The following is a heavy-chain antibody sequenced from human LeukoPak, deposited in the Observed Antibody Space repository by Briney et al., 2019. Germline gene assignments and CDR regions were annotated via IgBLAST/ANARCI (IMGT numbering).Heavy chain of an antibody. V-gene: IGHV3-23*01. J-gene: IGHJ4*02. CDR3: AVWFGELYSNDY. CDR2: ISGSGGST. Sequence: GGSLRLSCAASGFTFSSYAMSWVRQAPGKGLEWVSAISGSGGSTYYADSVKGRFTISRDNSKNTLYLQMNSLRAEDTAVYYCAVWFGELYSNDYWGQGTLVTVSS. CDR1: GFTFSSYA. D-gene: IGHD3-10*01.